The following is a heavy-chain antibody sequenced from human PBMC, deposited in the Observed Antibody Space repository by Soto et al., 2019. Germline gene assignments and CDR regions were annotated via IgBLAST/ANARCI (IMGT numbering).Heavy chain of an antibody. J-gene: IGHJ4*02. CDR2: INYSGTT. CDR3: GRDDKYGTSSIDY. V-gene: IGHV4-30-4*01. CDR1: GGSINSGDYY. Sequence: QVQLQESGPGLVKPSETLSLTCTVSGGSINSGDYYWSWIRQPPGKGLEWIGYINYSGTTYYKPSLKSRVTISVDTSKNQFSLRLSSVTAADTAVYYCGRDDKYGTSSIDYWGRGTLVTVSS. D-gene: IGHD2-8*01.